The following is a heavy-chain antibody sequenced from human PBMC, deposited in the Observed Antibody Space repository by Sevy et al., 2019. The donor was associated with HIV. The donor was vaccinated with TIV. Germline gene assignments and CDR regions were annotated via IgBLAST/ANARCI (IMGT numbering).Heavy chain of an antibody. Sequence: GGSLRPSCAASGFTFSSYAMHWVRQAPGKGLEWVAVISYDGSNKYYADSVKGRFTISRDNSKNTLYLQMNSLRAEDTAVYYCASELVVTAIPDAFDIWGQGTMVTVSS. CDR1: GFTFSSYA. V-gene: IGHV3-30-3*01. CDR3: ASELVVTAIPDAFDI. D-gene: IGHD2-21*02. CDR2: ISYDGSNK. J-gene: IGHJ3*02.